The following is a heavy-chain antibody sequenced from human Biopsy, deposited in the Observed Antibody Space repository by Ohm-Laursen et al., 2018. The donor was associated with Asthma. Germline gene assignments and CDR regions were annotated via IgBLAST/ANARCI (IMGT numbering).Heavy chain of an antibody. CDR1: GASIMSTNY. V-gene: IGHV4-39*02. CDR3: ARRWSGTGWHDVYNWFDP. D-gene: IGHD1-1*01. Sequence: SQTLSLTCTVSGASIMSTNYWGWIRQPPGKRLEWLGSIYYSGSAYYNPSVKSHLSLSVYTSKGHFSLSLRTATAADTAVYFCARRWSGTGWHDVYNWFDPWGQGTLVTVSS. CDR2: IYYSGSA. J-gene: IGHJ5*02.